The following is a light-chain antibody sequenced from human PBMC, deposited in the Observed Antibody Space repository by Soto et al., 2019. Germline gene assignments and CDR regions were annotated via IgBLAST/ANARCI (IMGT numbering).Light chain of an antibody. CDR2: AAS. Sequence: DIQMTQSPSSLSASVGDRVTITCRASQNLAIYLNWYQQKPGKAPELLIYAASRLQSGVPSRFSGSGSGTDFTLTISSLQPEDFATYYCQQSYSTLWTFGQGTKVEIK. V-gene: IGKV1-39*01. CDR1: QNLAIY. J-gene: IGKJ1*01. CDR3: QQSYSTLWT.